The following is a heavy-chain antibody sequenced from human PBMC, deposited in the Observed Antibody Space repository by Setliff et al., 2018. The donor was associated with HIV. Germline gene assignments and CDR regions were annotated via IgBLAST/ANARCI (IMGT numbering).Heavy chain of an antibody. J-gene: IGHJ4*02. D-gene: IGHD4-17*01. CDR2: IYTSGST. CDR3: VRDDYGYNGKGFDY. Sequence: PSETLSLTCTVSGGSISSGSYYWSWIRQPAGKGLEWIGRIYTSGSTNYNPSLKSRVTISVDTSKNQISLRLSSVTAADTAMYYCVRDDYGYNGKGFDYWGQGTLVTVSS. V-gene: IGHV4-61*02. CDR1: GGSISSGSYY.